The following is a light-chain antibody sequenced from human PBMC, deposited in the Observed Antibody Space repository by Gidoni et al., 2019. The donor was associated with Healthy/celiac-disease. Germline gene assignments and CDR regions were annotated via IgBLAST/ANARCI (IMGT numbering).Light chain of an antibody. V-gene: IGKV1-8*01. J-gene: IGKJ3*01. CDR3: QQYYSYPFT. CDR2: AAS. CDR1: KGISSY. Sequence: AIRMTQSPSSFSASTGDRVTITCRASKGISSYLAWYQQKPGKAPKLLIYAASTLQSEVPSRFSGSGSGTDFTLTISCLQSEDFSTYYCQQYYSYPFTFGPGTKVDIK.